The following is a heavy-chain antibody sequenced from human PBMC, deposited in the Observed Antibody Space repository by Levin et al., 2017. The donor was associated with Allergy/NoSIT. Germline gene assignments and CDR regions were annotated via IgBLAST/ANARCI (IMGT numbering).Heavy chain of an antibody. CDR3: AKGYCSGGSCYDAFDI. CDR1: GFTFDDYA. Sequence: GGSLRLSCAASGFTFDDYAMHWVRQAPGKGLEWVSGISWNSGSIGYADSVKGRFTISRDNAKNSLYLQMNSLRAEDTALYYCAKGYCSGGSCYDAFDIWGQGTMVTVSS. CDR2: ISWNSGSI. D-gene: IGHD2-15*01. V-gene: IGHV3-9*01. J-gene: IGHJ3*02.